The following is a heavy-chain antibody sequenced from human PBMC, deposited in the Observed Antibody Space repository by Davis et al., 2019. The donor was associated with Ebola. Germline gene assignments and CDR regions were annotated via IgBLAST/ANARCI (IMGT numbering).Heavy chain of an antibody. CDR1: GFIVSSNY. Sequence: SLKISCAASGFIVSSNYMSWVRQAPGKGLEWVSGISWNSGSIGYADSVKGRFTISRDNAKNSLYLQMNSLRAEDTALYYCAKEAYSSSWIDYYYYYGMDVWGKGTTVTVSS. J-gene: IGHJ6*04. CDR3: AKEAYSSSWIDYYYYYGMDV. D-gene: IGHD6-13*01. V-gene: IGHV3-9*01. CDR2: ISWNSGSI.